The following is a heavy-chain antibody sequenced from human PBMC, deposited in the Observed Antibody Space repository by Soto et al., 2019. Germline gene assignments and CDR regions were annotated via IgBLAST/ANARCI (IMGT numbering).Heavy chain of an antibody. V-gene: IGHV4-34*01. Sequence: SETLSLTCAVYGGSFSGYYWSWIRQPPGKGLEWIGEINHSGSTNYNPSLKSRVTISVDTSKNQFSLKLSSVTAADTAVYYCARWRYSYGYPVIWGQGTMVTVSS. CDR3: ARWRYSYGYPVI. D-gene: IGHD5-18*01. J-gene: IGHJ3*02. CDR1: GGSFSGYY. CDR2: INHSGST.